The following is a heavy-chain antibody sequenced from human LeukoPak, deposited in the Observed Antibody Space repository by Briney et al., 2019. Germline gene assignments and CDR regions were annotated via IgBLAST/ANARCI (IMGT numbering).Heavy chain of an antibody. CDR2: FDPEDGET. Sequence: ASVKVSCTVSGYTLTELSMHWVRQAPGKGLEWMGGFDPEDGETIYAQKFQGRVTMTEDTSTDTAYMELSSLRSEDTAVYYCATEYYYDSSGYRHDAFDIWGQGTMVTVSS. CDR1: GYTLTELS. D-gene: IGHD3-22*01. CDR3: ATEYYYDSSGYRHDAFDI. V-gene: IGHV1-24*01. J-gene: IGHJ3*02.